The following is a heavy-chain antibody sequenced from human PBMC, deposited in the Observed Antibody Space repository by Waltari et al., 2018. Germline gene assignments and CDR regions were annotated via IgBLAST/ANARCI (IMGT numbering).Heavy chain of an antibody. CDR3: ARVNKGPSGWYNYFDY. J-gene: IGHJ4*02. CDR2: ISSSSSYI. CDR1: GFTFSSYS. Sequence: EVQLVESGGGLVKPGGSLRLSCAASGFTFSSYSMHWVRQAPGKGLEWVSSISSSSSYIYYADSVKGRFTISRDNAKNSLYLQMNSLRAEDTAVYYCARVNKGPSGWYNYFDYWGQGTLVTVSS. V-gene: IGHV3-21*01. D-gene: IGHD6-19*01.